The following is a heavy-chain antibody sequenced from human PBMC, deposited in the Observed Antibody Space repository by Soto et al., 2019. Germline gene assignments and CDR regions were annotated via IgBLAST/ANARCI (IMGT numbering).Heavy chain of an antibody. V-gene: IGHV3-30*18. CDR2: ISYGGSNK. D-gene: IGHD5-12*01. J-gene: IGHJ3*02. CDR1: GFTFSSYG. Sequence: GGSLRLSCAASGFTFSSYGMHWVRQAPGKGLEWVAVISYGGSNKYYADSVKGRFTISRDNSKNTLYLQMNSLRAEDTAVYYCAKTYSGYDHDAFDIWGQGTMVTVSS. CDR3: AKTYSGYDHDAFDI.